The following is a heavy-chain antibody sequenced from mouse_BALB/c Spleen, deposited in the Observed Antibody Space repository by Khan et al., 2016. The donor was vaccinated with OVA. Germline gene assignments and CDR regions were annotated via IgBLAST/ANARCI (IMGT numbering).Heavy chain of an antibody. V-gene: IGHV5-17*02. J-gene: IGHJ2*01. CDR2: ISGDSNTI. Sequence: EVELVESGGDLVQPGGSRKLSCAASGFTFSSYGMHWVRQAPEQGLEWVAYISGDSNTIYYADTVKGRFTISRDNPRNTLFLQMTSLMSEDTAVYYCATSSYYRYYFDYWGPGTTLTVSS. CDR3: ATSSYYRYYFDY. CDR1: GFTFSSYG. D-gene: IGHD1-1*01.